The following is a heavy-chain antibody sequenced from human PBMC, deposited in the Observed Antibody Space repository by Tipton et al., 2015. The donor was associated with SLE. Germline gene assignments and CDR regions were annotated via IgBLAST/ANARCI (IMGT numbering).Heavy chain of an antibody. D-gene: IGHD1-26*01. CDR1: GGSISSGGYS. CDR3: ARGWDWELLY. CDR2: IYYSGST. Sequence: TLSLTCTVSGGSISSGGYSWSWIRQPPGKGLEWIGYIYYSGSTNYNPSLKSRVTISVDTSKNQFSLKLSSVTAADTAVYYCARGWDWELLYWGQGTLVTVSA. J-gene: IGHJ4*02. V-gene: IGHV4-61*08.